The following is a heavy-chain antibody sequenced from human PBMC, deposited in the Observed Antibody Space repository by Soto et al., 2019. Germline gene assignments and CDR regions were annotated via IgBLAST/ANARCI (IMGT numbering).Heavy chain of an antibody. D-gene: IGHD3-9*01. CDR2: IYYSGST. CDR3: ASPAGRGYDILTGYLTYYYYMDV. V-gene: IGHV4-39*01. CDR1: GGSISSSSYY. Sequence: SETLSLTCTVSGGSISSSSYYWGWIRQPPGKGLEWIGSIYYSGSTYYNPSLKSRVTISVDTSKNQFSLKLSSVTAADTAVYYCASPAGRGYDILTGYLTYYYYMDVWGKGTTVTVSS. J-gene: IGHJ6*03.